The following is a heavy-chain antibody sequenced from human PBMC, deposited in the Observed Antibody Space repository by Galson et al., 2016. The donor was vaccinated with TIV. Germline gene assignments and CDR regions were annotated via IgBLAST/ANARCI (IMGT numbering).Heavy chain of an antibody. CDR3: ARGRAADHALDF. CDR2: ISNYNVNT. J-gene: IGHJ3*01. Sequence: SVKVSCKASGYSFTSYGIAWVRQAPGQGLAWMGWISNYNVNTKYEQKFQGRVTLTTDTATSTVYMELRSLRFDETAVYFCARGRAADHALDFWGQGTMVTVSS. D-gene: IGHD2-15*01. V-gene: IGHV1-18*01. CDR1: GYSFTSYG.